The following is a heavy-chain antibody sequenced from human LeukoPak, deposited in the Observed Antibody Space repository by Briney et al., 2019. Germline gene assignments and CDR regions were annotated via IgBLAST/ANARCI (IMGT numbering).Heavy chain of an antibody. CDR3: ARVVPDYDILTGYRNHDAFDI. Sequence: GGSLRLSCAASGFAFSRYSMNWVRQAPGKGLEWVSSISSSSSYIYYADSVKGRFTISRDNAKNSLYLQMNSLRAEDTAVYYCARVVPDYDILTGYRNHDAFDIWGQGTMVTVSS. J-gene: IGHJ3*02. CDR2: ISSSSSYI. D-gene: IGHD3-9*01. V-gene: IGHV3-21*01. CDR1: GFAFSRYS.